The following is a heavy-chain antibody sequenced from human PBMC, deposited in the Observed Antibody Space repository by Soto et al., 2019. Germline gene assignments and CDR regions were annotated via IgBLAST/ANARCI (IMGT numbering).Heavy chain of an antibody. CDR2: INHSGST. V-gene: IGHV4-34*01. CDR1: GGSFSGYY. J-gene: IGHJ4*02. Sequence: QVQLQQWGAGLLKPSDTLSLTCAVYGGSFSGYYWSWIRQPPGKGLEWIGEINHSGSTNYNPSLKSRVTISVDTSKNQFSLKLSSVTAADTAVYYCARLVAATTTYYFDYWGQGTLVTVSS. D-gene: IGHD2-15*01. CDR3: ARLVAATTTYYFDY.